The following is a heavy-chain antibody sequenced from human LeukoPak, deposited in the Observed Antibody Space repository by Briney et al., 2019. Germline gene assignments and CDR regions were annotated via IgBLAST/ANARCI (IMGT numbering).Heavy chain of an antibody. CDR3: ARDRVTMIVVVITTTGFDP. D-gene: IGHD3-22*01. CDR2: IIPISGTT. CDR1: GGTFSSYV. J-gene: IGHJ5*02. Sequence: ASVKVSCKASGGTFSSYVISWVRQAPGQGLEWMGGIIPISGTTNYAQKFQGRVTMTRDTSISTAYMELSRLRSDDTAVYYCARDRVTMIVVVITTTGFDPWGQGTLVTVSS. V-gene: IGHV1-69*05.